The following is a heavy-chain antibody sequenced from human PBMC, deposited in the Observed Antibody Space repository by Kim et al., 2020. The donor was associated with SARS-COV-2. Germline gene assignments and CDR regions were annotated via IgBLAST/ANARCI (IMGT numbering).Heavy chain of an antibody. D-gene: IGHD3-10*01. CDR2: IYYSGST. Sequence: SETLSLTCTVSGGSISSGGYYWSWIRQHPGKGLEWIGYIYYSGSTYYNPSPKSRVTISVDTSKNQFSLELSSVTAADTAVYYCARVVILFGSGSYYKNFDYWGQVTLVTVSS. CDR1: GGSISSGGYY. CDR3: ARVVILFGSGSYYKNFDY. J-gene: IGHJ4*02. V-gene: IGHV4-31*03.